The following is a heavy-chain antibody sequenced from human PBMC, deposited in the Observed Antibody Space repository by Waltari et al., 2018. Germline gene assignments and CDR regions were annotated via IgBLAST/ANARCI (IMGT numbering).Heavy chain of an antibody. CDR1: GFTFSNAW. D-gene: IGHD5-12*01. CDR2: IKSKTDGGTT. CDR3: AKDDRWLAPLYFDY. Sequence: EVQLVESGGGLVKPGGSLRLSCAASGFTFSNAWMSWVRQAPGKGLEWVGRIKSKTDGGTTDYAAPVKGRFTISRDNSKNTLYLQMNSLRAEDTAVYYCAKDDRWLAPLYFDYWGQGTLVTVSS. J-gene: IGHJ4*02. V-gene: IGHV3-15*01.